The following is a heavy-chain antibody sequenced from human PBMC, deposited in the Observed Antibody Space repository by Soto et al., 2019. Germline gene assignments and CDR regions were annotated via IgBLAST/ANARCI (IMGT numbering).Heavy chain of an antibody. V-gene: IGHV3-30*18. CDR1: GFSLSNNG. J-gene: IGHJ6*02. D-gene: IGHD3-22*01. CDR2: ISYDGNNK. Sequence: PGGSLRLSCAASGFSLSNNGMHWVRQAPGKRLEWVAVISYDGNNKYYADSVKGRFTISRDNSKNTVYLEMNNLRAEDTAMYYCAKGGSGNYLTYYYYYGMDVWGQGTTVTVSS. CDR3: AKGGSGNYLTYYYYYGMDV.